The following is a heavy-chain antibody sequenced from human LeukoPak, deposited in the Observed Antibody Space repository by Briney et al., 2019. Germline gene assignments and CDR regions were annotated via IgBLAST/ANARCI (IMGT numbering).Heavy chain of an antibody. CDR1: GYTFTSYG. Sequence: GASVKVSCKASGYTFTSYGVSWIQQAPGQGLEWMGWISGYNGNTNFAQKFQGRVAVTTDTSTSTAYMDLRSLRSDDTAVYYCARDQSFGSGSYQDYWGQGTLVTVSS. CDR2: ISGYNGNT. D-gene: IGHD3-10*01. V-gene: IGHV1-18*01. CDR3: ARDQSFGSGSYQDY. J-gene: IGHJ4*02.